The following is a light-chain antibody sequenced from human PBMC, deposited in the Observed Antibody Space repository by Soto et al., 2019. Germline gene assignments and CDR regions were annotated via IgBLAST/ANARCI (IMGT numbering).Light chain of an antibody. CDR2: RNN. V-gene: IGLV1-47*01. CDR1: SSNIGSNY. CDR3: QSYDSSLSGSEV. J-gene: IGLJ1*01. Sequence: QSVLTQPPSASGTPGQRVNISCSGSSSNIGSNYVYWYRQFPGTAPKLLIQRNNQRPSGVPARFSGSKSGTSASLAISGLRSEDEADYYCQSYDSSLSGSEVFGTGTKLTVL.